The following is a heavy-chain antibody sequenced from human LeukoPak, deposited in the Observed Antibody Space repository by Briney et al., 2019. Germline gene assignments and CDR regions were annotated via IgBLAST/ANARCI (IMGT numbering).Heavy chain of an antibody. CDR1: GFTFSSYS. V-gene: IGHV3-48*04. D-gene: IGHD1-26*01. CDR2: ISSSSSTI. CDR3: AKDLELAPFDY. J-gene: IGHJ4*02. Sequence: VGSLRLSGAASGFTFSSYSMNWVRQAPGKGLEWVSYISSSSSTIYYADSVKGRFTISRDNAKNSLYLQMNSLRAEDTAVYYCAKDLELAPFDYWGQGTLVTVSS.